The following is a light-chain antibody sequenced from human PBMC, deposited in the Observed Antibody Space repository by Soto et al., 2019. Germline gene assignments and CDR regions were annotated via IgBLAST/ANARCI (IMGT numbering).Light chain of an antibody. CDR1: QSVRSSN. J-gene: IGKJ2*01. Sequence: EIVLTQSPGTLSLSPGERTTLSCRASQSVRSSNLAWYQQKPGQAPRLLIYGASSRATGIPDRFSGSGSGTDFTLTISRLEPEDFAVYYCQKYGSSPRTFGQGTKLEIK. V-gene: IGKV3-20*01. CDR3: QKYGSSPRT. CDR2: GAS.